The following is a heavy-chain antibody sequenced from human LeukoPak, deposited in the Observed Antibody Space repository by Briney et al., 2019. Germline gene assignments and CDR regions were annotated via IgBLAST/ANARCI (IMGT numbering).Heavy chain of an antibody. Sequence: GGSLRLSCAASGFTFSTYSMDWVRQAPGKGLEWVSYISSSGGTVSYADSVKGRFTTSRDNARNSLYPQMNSLRAEDTAVYYCARTYSLDHWGQGTLVTVSS. J-gene: IGHJ4*02. V-gene: IGHV3-48*04. D-gene: IGHD5-18*01. CDR1: GFTFSTYS. CDR3: ARTYSLDH. CDR2: ISSSGGTV.